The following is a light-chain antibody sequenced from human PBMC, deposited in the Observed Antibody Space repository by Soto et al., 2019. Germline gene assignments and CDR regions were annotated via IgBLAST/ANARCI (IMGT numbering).Light chain of an antibody. CDR2: KAS. J-gene: IGKJ1*01. Sequence: DIQMTQSPSTLSASVGDRVTITCRASQSISSWLAWYQQKPGKAPKVLIYKASSLESGVPSRFSGSGSGTEFTLTSSSLQPDDFATYYCQQYNSYSRTFGQGTKVEIK. V-gene: IGKV1-5*03. CDR3: QQYNSYSRT. CDR1: QSISSW.